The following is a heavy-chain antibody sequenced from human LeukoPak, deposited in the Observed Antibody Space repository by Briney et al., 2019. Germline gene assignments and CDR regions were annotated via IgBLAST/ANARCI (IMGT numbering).Heavy chain of an antibody. Sequence: SVKVSCKASGGTFSSYAISWVRQAPGQGREWMGGFMLNFGTAKYVQKFQGRVTITADESTSTAYMELSSLKSEDTAVYYCSIQLERRAFDYWGQGTLVTVSS. CDR2: FMLNFGTA. J-gene: IGHJ4*02. CDR1: GGTFSSYA. CDR3: SIQLERRAFDY. D-gene: IGHD1-1*01. V-gene: IGHV1-69*13.